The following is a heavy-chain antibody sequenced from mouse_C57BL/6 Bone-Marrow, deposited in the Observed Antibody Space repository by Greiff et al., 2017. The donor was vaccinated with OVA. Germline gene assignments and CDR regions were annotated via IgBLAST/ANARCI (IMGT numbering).Heavy chain of an antibody. CDR2: ISYDGSN. Sequence: EVQLVESGPGLVKPSQSLSLPCSVTGYSITSGYFWNWIRQFPGNQLVWLGFISYDGSNNYNPSLKNRISITRDTSKNQFFLKLNSVTTEDTATYYCARELRLRGYFDYWGQGTTLTVSS. CDR3: ARELRLRGYFDY. V-gene: IGHV3-6*01. J-gene: IGHJ2*01. D-gene: IGHD3-2*02. CDR1: GYSITSGYF.